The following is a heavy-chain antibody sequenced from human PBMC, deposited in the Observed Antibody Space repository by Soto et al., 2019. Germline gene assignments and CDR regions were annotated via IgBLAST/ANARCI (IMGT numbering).Heavy chain of an antibody. V-gene: IGHV3-66*04. CDR3: ARQVPLERSFDI. CDR2: IYVGGKT. Sequence: EAQLVESGGDLVQPGGSLRLSCVVSGFTVSSNYMAWVRQAPGKGPEWVAVIYVGGKTYYADSVKGRFTISRDDYKNTVYFQMKSLRVEDTAVYYCARQVPLERSFDIWGQGTMVTVSS. CDR1: GFTVSSNY. J-gene: IGHJ3*02. D-gene: IGHD1-1*01.